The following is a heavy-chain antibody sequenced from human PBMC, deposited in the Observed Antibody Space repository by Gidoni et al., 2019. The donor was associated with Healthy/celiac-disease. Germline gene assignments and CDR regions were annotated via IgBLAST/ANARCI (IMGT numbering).Heavy chain of an antibody. D-gene: IGHD3-22*01. V-gene: IGHV3-23*01. CDR3: AKDVLNDSSGYYFYAFDI. CDR1: GFTFSSYA. J-gene: IGHJ3*02. CDR2: ISVSGGST. Sequence: EVQLLESGGGLVQTGGSLRLSCAASGFTFSSYARSWVRQAPGKGLEWFAAISVSGGSTYYADSVKGRFTISRDNSKNTMYLQMNSLRAEDTAVYYCAKDVLNDSSGYYFYAFDIWGQGTMVTVSS.